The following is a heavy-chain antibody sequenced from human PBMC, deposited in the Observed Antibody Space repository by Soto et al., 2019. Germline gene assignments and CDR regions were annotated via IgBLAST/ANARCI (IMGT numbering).Heavy chain of an antibody. D-gene: IGHD2-21*01. J-gene: IGHJ5*01. Sequence: GGSLRLSCAASGFTFSSHWMHWVRQAPGKGLVWVSRIESDGSSTNYADSVKGRFTVSRDNAKNTLYLQMNSLRVEDTAVYYCARDRADPIGDYHPLFDSWGLGTLVTVSS. CDR3: ARDRADPIGDYHPLFDS. CDR2: IESDGSST. CDR1: GFTFSSHW. V-gene: IGHV3-74*01.